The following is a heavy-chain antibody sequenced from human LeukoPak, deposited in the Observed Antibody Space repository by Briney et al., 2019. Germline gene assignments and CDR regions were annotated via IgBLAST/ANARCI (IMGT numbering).Heavy chain of an antibody. CDR2: ISGSGGST. Sequence: PGGSLRLSCAASGFTFSSYAMSWVRQAPGKGLEWVSAISGSGGSTYYADSVKGRFTISRDNSKNALYLQMNSLRAEDTAVYYCAKLRRSGWSRVDFDYWGQGTLVTVSS. V-gene: IGHV3-23*01. D-gene: IGHD6-19*01. CDR1: GFTFSSYA. CDR3: AKLRRSGWSRVDFDY. J-gene: IGHJ4*02.